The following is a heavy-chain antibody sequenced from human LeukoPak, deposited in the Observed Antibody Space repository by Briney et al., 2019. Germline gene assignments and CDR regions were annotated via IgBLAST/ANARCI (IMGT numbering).Heavy chain of an antibody. D-gene: IGHD6-19*01. CDR2: IYSGDST. V-gene: IGHV3-66*02. Sequence: GGSLRLSCAASGFTVSGDYMSWVRQAPGKGLEWVSVIYSGDSTDYADSVKGRFTISRDNSKNTLYLQMNCLRAEDTAVYYCARERRHSSGWYGGFDYWGQGTLVTVSS. CDR1: GFTVSGDY. J-gene: IGHJ4*02. CDR3: ARERRHSSGWYGGFDY.